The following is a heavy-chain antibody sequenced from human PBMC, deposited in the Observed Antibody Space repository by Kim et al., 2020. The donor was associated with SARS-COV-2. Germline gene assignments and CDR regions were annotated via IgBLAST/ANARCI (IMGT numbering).Heavy chain of an antibody. CDR1: GGSFSGYY. Sequence: SETLSLTCAVYGGSFSGYYWSWIRQPPGKGLEWIGEINHSGSTNYNPSLKSRVTISVDTSKNQFSLKLSSVTAADTAVYYCARGSLWLAAAGTFFDYWGQGTLVTVSS. J-gene: IGHJ4*02. V-gene: IGHV4-34*01. CDR3: ARGSLWLAAAGTFFDY. CDR2: INHSGST. D-gene: IGHD6-13*01.